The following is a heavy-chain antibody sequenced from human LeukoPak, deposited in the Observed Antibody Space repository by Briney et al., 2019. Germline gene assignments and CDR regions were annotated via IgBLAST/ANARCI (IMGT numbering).Heavy chain of an antibody. D-gene: IGHD2-8*01. J-gene: IGHJ3*01. V-gene: IGHV3-7*01. CDR2: INLHGNEQ. CDR3: TCDLDRSDGL. CDR1: GFTFSSYW. Sequence: PGGSLRLSCAASGFTFSSYWLSWVRQAPGRGLEWVANINLHGNEQYYVDSVRGRFTISRDNAKNSLYLQMNSLRAEDTAVYYCTCDLDRSDGLWGQGTMVTVSS.